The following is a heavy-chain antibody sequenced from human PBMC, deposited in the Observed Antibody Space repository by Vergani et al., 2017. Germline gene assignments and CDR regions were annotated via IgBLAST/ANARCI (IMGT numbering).Heavy chain of an antibody. CDR3: AGDLRLLYNRFDP. D-gene: IGHD1-14*01. CDR2: TWYDGNNK. Sequence: QVKLGEWGGGVVQPGRSLRLSCAASGFTFNQYGMHWVRQAPGKGREWEAVTWYDGNNKQYADSVKGRFTISRDNSKSTMYLQMNSLRDEDTGVYYCAGDLRLLYNRFDPWGQGTLVNVSS. J-gene: IGHJ5*02. CDR1: GFTFNQYG. V-gene: IGHV3-33*01.